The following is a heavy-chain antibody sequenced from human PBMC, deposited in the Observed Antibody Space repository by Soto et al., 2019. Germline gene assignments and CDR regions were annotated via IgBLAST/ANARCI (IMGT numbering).Heavy chain of an antibody. Sequence: QVQLQESGPGLVKPSQTLSLTCTVSGGSISSGDYYWSWIRQPPGRGLEGFGYTYYRGSTNYNPSLKSLVTISVDTSKNQFPLKLSSVTAADTAVDYCARDGGEGNYYYYGMDVWGQGTTVTVSS. J-gene: IGHJ6*02. V-gene: IGHV4-30-4*01. CDR1: GGSISSGDYY. D-gene: IGHD2-21*01. CDR2: TYYRGST. CDR3: ARDGGEGNYYYYGMDV.